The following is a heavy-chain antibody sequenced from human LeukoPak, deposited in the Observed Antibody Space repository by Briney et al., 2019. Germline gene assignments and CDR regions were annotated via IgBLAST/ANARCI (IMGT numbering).Heavy chain of an antibody. J-gene: IGHJ4*02. V-gene: IGHV3-23*01. CDR2: ISDSGGST. CDR1: GFTFSSYA. Sequence: GGSLRLSCAASGFTFSSYAMSWVRQAPGKGLERVSTISDSGGSTYYADSVKGRFTISRDNSKNTLYLQMNSLRAEDTAVYYCAIDPYYDFWSGYGGDYFDYWGQGTLVTVSS. CDR3: AIDPYYDFWSGYGGDYFDY. D-gene: IGHD3-3*01.